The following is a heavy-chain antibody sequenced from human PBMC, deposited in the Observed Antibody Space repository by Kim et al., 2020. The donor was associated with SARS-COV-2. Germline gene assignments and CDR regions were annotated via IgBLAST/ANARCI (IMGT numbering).Heavy chain of an antibody. V-gene: IGHV1-8*01. Sequence: ASVKISCKASGYTLTSYDTNWVRQATGQGLEWMGWMNPNSGNTGYAQKFQGRVTMTRNTSISTAYMELSSRRSEDTAVYYCAREDYYGSGSYYQYWFDPWGQGTLVTVSS. D-gene: IGHD3-10*01. J-gene: IGHJ5*02. CDR1: GYTLTSYD. CDR2: MNPNSGNT. CDR3: AREDYYGSGSYYQYWFDP.